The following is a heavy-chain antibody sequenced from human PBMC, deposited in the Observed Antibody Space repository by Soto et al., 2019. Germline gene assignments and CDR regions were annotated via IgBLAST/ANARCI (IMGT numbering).Heavy chain of an antibody. Sequence: GGALRLSCAASGCTFSSYGMHWVRQAPGKGLEWVAFISYDGSNKYYADSVKGRFTISRDNSKNTLYLQMNSLRAEDTAVYYCAELFGRVVVVAAHPTAPEYYFDYWGQGTLVTVPQ. CDR3: AELFGRVVVVAAHPTAPEYYFDY. D-gene: IGHD2-15*01. CDR1: GCTFSSYG. V-gene: IGHV3-30*18. J-gene: IGHJ4*02. CDR2: ISYDGSNK.